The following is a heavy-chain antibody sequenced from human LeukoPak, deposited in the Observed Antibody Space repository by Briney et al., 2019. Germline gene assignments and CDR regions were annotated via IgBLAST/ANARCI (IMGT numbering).Heavy chain of an antibody. CDR2: INTDGSTT. J-gene: IGHJ5*02. CDR1: GFTFNTHW. D-gene: IGHD1-20*01. CDR3: ARDLNWNPIYL. V-gene: IGHV3-74*01. Sequence: GGSLRLSCAASGFTFNTHWMHWVRQAPGKGLVWVSRINTDGSTTNYADSVKGRFTISRDNAKNTLYLQMNSLRAEDTAVYYCARDLNWNPIYLWGQGSLVSVSS.